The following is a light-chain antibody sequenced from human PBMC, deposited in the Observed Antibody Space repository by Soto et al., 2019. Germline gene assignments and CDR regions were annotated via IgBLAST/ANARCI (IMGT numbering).Light chain of an antibody. V-gene: IGLV2-14*01. CDR3: SSYTSSTHVV. Sequence: QSALTQPASVSGSPGQSITISCTGTSSDVGGYNYVSWYQQHPGKAPKLMIYDGSNRPSGVSNRFSGSKSGNTASLTISGLQAEDAADYYCSSYTSSTHVVFGGGTKLTVL. CDR2: DGS. CDR1: SSDVGGYNY. J-gene: IGLJ2*01.